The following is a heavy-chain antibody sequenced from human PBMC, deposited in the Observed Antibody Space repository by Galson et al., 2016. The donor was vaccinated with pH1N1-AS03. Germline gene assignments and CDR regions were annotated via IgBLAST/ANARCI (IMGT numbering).Heavy chain of an antibody. D-gene: IGHD3-3*01. CDR2: INVGSGNT. V-gene: IGHV1-18*01. Sequence: QRLEWMGWINVGSGNTKYSQKFQGRVTMTTDTSTNTAYMELRSLTSDDTAVYYCARDESGYMYWGQGTLVTVSS. J-gene: IGHJ4*02. CDR3: ARDESGYMY.